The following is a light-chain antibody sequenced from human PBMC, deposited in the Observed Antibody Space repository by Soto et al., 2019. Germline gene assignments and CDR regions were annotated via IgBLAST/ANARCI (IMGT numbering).Light chain of an antibody. CDR3: CSYARTSTYV. J-gene: IGLJ1*01. Sequence: CVLTRPASVKGAAGEAITISCTGTSSDVGSYNLVSWYQQHPGKAPKLMIYEDNKRPSGVSNRFSVSKSGYTASLTISGLQAEDEADYYCCSYARTSTYVFGSGTKVTVL. CDR1: SSDVGSYNL. V-gene: IGLV2-23*01. CDR2: EDN.